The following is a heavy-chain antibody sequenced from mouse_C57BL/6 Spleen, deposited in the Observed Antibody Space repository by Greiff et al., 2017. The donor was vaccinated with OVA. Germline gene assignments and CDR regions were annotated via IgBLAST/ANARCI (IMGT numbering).Heavy chain of an antibody. V-gene: IGHV2-6-1*01. CDR1: GFSLTSYG. CDR2: IWSDGST. D-gene: IGHD1-1*01. J-gene: IGHJ1*03. Sequence: VKLVESGPGLVAPSQSLSITCTVSGFSLTSYGVHWVRQPPGKGLEWLVVIWSDGSTTYNSALKSRLSISKDNSKSQVFLKMNSLQTDDTAMYYCARHYYGSRGWYFDVWGTGTTVTVSS. CDR3: ARHYYGSRGWYFDV.